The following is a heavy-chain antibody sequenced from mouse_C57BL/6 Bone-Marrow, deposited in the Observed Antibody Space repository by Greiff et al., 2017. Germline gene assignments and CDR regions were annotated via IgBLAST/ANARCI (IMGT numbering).Heavy chain of an antibody. CDR3: AGFRGGYFEV. CDR1: GYTFTSYW. V-gene: IGHV1-55*01. J-gene: IGHJ1*03. CDR2: IYPGSGST. Sequence: QVQLQQPGAELVKPGASVTMSCKASGYTFTSYWITWVKQRPGQGLEWIGDIYPGSGSTNYNEKFKSKATLPVDTSSSTAYMQLSSLTSEASAVYNCAGFRGGYFEVGGTETTVTVSS.